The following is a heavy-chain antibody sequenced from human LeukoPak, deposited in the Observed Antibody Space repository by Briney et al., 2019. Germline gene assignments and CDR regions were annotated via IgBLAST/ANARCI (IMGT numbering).Heavy chain of an antibody. CDR1: GDSISSGDYY. J-gene: IGHJ5*02. CDR3: ARDRGVRGDRGVPSWFDP. V-gene: IGHV4-61*02. D-gene: IGHD3-10*01. CDR2: FHTTGST. Sequence: PSETLSLTCTVSGDSISSGDYYWTWIRQPAGKGLEWIGRFHTTGSTSYNPSLRNRVTISVDTSKNQISLKVTYVTAADTAVYYCARDRGVRGDRGVPSWFDPWGQGTLVTVSS.